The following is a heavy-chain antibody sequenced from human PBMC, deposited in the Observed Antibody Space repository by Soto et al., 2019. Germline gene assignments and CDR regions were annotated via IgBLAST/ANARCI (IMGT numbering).Heavy chain of an antibody. CDR2: ISGSGDST. V-gene: IGHV3-23*01. CDR3: ARRGSGSYYDY. J-gene: IGHJ4*02. D-gene: IGHD1-26*01. Sequence: EVQLLESGGGLVQPGGSLRLCCAASGFTFSSYAMRWVRQAPGKGLEWVSAISGSGDSTYYADSVKGRFTVSRDNSKNPMYLQMNRLRAADTAVYYCARRGSGSYYDYWGQGTLVTVSS. CDR1: GFTFSSYA.